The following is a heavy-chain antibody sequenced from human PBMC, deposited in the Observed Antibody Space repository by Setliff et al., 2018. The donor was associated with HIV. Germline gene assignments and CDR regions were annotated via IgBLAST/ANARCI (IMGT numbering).Heavy chain of an antibody. J-gene: IGHJ3*02. V-gene: IGHV1-2*02. CDR2: INPNSGGT. Sequence: ASVKVSCKASGYTFIGDYMHWVRQAPGQGLEWMGWINPNSGGTNFAQKFQGRVTMTRDTSISTAYMELSRLRSDDTAVYYCARGGLATGTFDIWGQGTMVTVSS. CDR1: GYTFIGDY. CDR3: ARGGLATGTFDI. D-gene: IGHD5-12*01.